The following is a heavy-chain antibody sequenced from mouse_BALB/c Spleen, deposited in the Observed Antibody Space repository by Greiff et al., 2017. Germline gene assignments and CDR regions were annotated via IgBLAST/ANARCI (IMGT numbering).Heavy chain of an antibody. CDR1: GYAFSSYW. CDR2: IYPGDGDT. CDR3: ARSGAYDGYAMDY. J-gene: IGHJ4*01. D-gene: IGHD2-12*01. Sequence: VQLQQSGAELVRPGSSVKISCKASGYAFSSYWMNWVKQRPGQGLEWIGQIYPGDGDTNYNGKFKGKATLTADKSSSTAYMQLSSLTSEDTAVYYCARSGAYDGYAMDYWGQGTSVTVSS. V-gene: IGHV1-80*01.